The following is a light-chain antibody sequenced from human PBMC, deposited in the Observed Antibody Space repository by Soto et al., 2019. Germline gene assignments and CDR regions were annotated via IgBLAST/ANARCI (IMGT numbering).Light chain of an antibody. CDR3: QQYGSSVFT. CDR1: QSVRSNY. Sequence: EIVLTQSPGTLSLSPGERATLSCRASQSVRSNYLAWYQQKPGQAPRLLIYGASSRATGIPDRFSGSGSGTDFTLTISRLEPEDFALYYCQQYGSSVFTFGPGTKVDVK. J-gene: IGKJ3*01. V-gene: IGKV3-20*01. CDR2: GAS.